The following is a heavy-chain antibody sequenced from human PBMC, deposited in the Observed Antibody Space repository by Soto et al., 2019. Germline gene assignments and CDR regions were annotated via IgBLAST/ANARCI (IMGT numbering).Heavy chain of an antibody. CDR1: GGTFSSYT. CDR3: ARAQRLGYYFDY. Sequence: ASVKVSCKASGGTFSSYTISWVRQAPGQGLEWMGRIIPILGIANYAQKFQGRVTITADKSTSTAYMELSSLRSEDTAVYYCARAQRLGYYFDYWGQGTLVTVSS. CDR2: IIPILGIA. J-gene: IGHJ4*02. V-gene: IGHV1-69*02. D-gene: IGHD3-16*01.